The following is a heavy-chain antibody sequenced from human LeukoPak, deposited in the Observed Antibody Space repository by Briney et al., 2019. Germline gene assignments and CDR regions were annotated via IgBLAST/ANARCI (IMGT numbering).Heavy chain of an antibody. CDR1: GYTFTSYG. V-gene: IGHV1-18*01. CDR2: ISAYNGNT. J-gene: IGHJ5*02. CDR3: ARGGCSGGSCPNWFDP. Sequence: ASVKVSCMASGYTFTSYGISWVRQAPGQGLEWMGWISAYNGNTNYAQKLQGRVTMTTDTSTSTAYMELRSLRSDDTAVYYCARGGCSGGSCPNWFDPWGQGTLVTVSS. D-gene: IGHD2-15*01.